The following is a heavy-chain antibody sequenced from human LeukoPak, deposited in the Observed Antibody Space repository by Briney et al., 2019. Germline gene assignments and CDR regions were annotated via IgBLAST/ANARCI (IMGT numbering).Heavy chain of an antibody. CDR1: GGSISSYY. Sequence: SETLSLTCTVSGGSISSYYWSWIRQPAGKGLEWIGRIYTSGSTNYNPSLKSRVTMSVDTSKNQFSLKLNSVTAADTAVYYCARVARCTSCFDVDYWGQGTLVTVSS. CDR2: IYTSGST. V-gene: IGHV4-4*07. J-gene: IGHJ4*02. CDR3: ARVARCTSCFDVDY. D-gene: IGHD2-2*01.